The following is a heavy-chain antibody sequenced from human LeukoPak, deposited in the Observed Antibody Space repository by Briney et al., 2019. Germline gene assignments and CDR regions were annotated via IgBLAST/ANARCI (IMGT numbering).Heavy chain of an antibody. Sequence: ASVKVSCKASGYTFTGYYMHWVRQAPGQGLEWMGWISPTSGGTNYAQKFQGRVTMTRDTSISTAYMELSRLRSDDAAVYYCAREAYASGSFRTDYYYMDVWGKGTTVTVSS. CDR1: GYTFTGYY. J-gene: IGHJ6*03. CDR2: ISPTSGGT. V-gene: IGHV1-2*02. CDR3: AREAYASGSFRTDYYYMDV. D-gene: IGHD3-10*01.